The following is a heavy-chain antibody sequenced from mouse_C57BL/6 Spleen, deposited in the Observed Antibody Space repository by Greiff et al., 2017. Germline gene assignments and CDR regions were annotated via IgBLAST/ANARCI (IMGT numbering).Heavy chain of an antibody. CDR1: GYTFTNYW. J-gene: IGHJ4*01. CDR3: ARGSNHYYAMDY. V-gene: IGHV1-63*01. Sequence: VMLVESGAELVRPGTSVKMSCKASGYTFTNYWIGWAKQRPGHGLEWIGDIYPGGGYTNYNEKFKGKATLTADKSSSTAYMQFSSLTSEDSAIYYCARGSNHYYAMDYWGQGTSVTVSS. CDR2: IYPGGGYT. D-gene: IGHD2-5*01.